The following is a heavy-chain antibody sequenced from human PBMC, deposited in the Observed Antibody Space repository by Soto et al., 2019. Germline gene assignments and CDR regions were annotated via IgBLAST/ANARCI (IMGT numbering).Heavy chain of an antibody. J-gene: IGHJ5*02. D-gene: IGHD4-17*01. V-gene: IGHV4-34*01. CDR3: ARGISHNYGWFDP. Sequence: ASETLSLTCAVFSDSFSSYYWTWIRQPPGKGLEWIGEINHSGTTNYNPSLKSRVTMSVDTSKKQFSLKLRSVTAADTAVYYCARGISHNYGWFDPWGQGTQVTVSS. CDR2: INHSGTT. CDR1: SDSFSSYY.